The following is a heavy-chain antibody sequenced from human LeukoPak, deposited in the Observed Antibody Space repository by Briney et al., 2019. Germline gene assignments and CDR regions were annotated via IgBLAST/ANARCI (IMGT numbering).Heavy chain of an antibody. CDR3: ARDDSSGYSSNGFDY. J-gene: IGHJ4*02. D-gene: IGHD3-22*01. CDR1: GYSISSGYY. CDR2: IYHSGST. Sequence: PSETLSLTCTVSGYSISSGYYWGWIRQPPGKGLEWIGSIYHSGSTYYNPSPKSRVTIPVDTSKNQFSLKLSSVTVADTAVYYCARDDSSGYSSNGFDYWGQGTLVTVSS. V-gene: IGHV4-38-2*02.